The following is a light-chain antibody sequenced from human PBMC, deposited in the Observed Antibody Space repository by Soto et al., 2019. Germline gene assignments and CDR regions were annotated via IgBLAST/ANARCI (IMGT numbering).Light chain of an antibody. V-gene: IGLV2-14*03. Sequence: QSALTQPASVSGSPGQSITISCTGTSSDVGGYNYVSWYQQFPGMAPKLIIFENGQRPSGVPARFSGSKSGTSASLAITGLRPEDEADYYCATWDDGLSGYVFATGTKLTVL. CDR2: ENG. CDR1: SSDVGGYNY. CDR3: ATWDDGLSGYV. J-gene: IGLJ1*01.